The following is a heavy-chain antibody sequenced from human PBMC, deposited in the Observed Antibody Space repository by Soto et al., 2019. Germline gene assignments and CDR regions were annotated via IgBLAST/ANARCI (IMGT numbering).Heavy chain of an antibody. CDR3: ARGPDDSDVPRWDY. CDR1: GYTFTRVY. D-gene: IGHD4-17*01. J-gene: IGHJ4*02. CDR2: INTRGGTT. Sequence: QVQLVQSGAEVRKPGASVRLSCKASGYTFTRVYLHWVRQAPGQGLEWMGIINTRGGTTAYAQNFRGRLTVTRDTSTNTLYMELSDLRSDDTAVYYCARGPDDSDVPRWDYWGQGTRVTVSS. V-gene: IGHV1-46*01.